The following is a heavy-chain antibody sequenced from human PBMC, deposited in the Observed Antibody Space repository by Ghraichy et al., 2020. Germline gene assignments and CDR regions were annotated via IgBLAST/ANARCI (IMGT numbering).Heavy chain of an antibody. CDR3: AGDGQRGSISSPYADN. J-gene: IGHJ4*02. V-gene: IGHV3-21*06. Sequence: LTCAASGFTFSNFDMNWVRQAPGKGLERVSSITTHSTYLYYADAVKGRFTISRDNAKNSLYLQMHSLRAEDTAVYYCAGDGQRGSISSPYADNWGQGTLVTVSS. CDR2: ITTHSTYL. CDR1: GFTFSNFD. D-gene: IGHD2-2*01.